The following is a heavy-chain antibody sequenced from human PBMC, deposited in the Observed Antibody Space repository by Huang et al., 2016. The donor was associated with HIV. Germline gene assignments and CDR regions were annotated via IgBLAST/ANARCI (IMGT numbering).Heavy chain of an antibody. CDR2: SNPNSGNT. V-gene: IGHV1-8*01. CDR1: GYSFASYD. D-gene: IGHD6-6*01. J-gene: IGHJ4*02. CDR3: VRGWYIAALPYFDY. Sequence: QVQLVQSGAEVRKPGASVKVSCEASGYSFASYDINWGRQATGQGSEWRGWSNPNSGNTGDAQKFQGRVTMTRNTSISTAYMELSSLRSEDTAKYFCVRGWYIAALPYFDYWGQGTLVTVSS.